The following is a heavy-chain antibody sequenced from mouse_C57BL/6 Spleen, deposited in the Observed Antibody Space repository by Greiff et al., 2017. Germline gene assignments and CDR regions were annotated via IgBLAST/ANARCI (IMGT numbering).Heavy chain of an antibody. CDR1: GYTFTSYW. D-gene: IGHD2-1*01. CDR2: IHPNSGST. V-gene: IGHV1-64*01. J-gene: IGHJ2*01. CDR3: ARGVGNYVGDYFDY. Sequence: QVQLQQPGAELVKPGASVKLSCKASGYTFTSYWMHWVKQRPGQGLEWIGMIHPNSGSTNYNEKFKSKATLTVDKSSSTAYMQLSSLTSEDSAVYYCARGVGNYVGDYFDYWGQGTTLTVSS.